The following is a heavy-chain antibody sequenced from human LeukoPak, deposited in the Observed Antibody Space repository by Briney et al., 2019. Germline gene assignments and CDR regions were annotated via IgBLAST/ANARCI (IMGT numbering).Heavy chain of an antibody. J-gene: IGHJ4*02. V-gene: IGHV3-33*08. CDR2: IWYDGSNK. Sequence: PGGSLRLSCAASGFTFSSYGMHWVRQAPGKGLEWVAVIWYDGSNKYYADSVKGRFTISRDNSKNTLYLQMNSLRAEDTAVYYCARDGGSQIGVLIDFWGQGTLVTVSS. CDR1: GFTFSSYG. CDR3: ARDGGSQIGVLIDF. D-gene: IGHD2-8*01.